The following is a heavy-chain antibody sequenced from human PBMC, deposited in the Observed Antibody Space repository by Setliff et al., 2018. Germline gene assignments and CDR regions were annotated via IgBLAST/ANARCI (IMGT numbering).Heavy chain of an antibody. Sequence: PSETLSLTCTVSGGSFNSANXYWNWIRQPPGKGLEWIGFIFSSGTTSYNPSLXXXVFXXXXXXXXXXXXXXXXXXXXXXXXXXCVRGANDILTTYALDIWGEGTMVTVSS. CDR1: GGSFNSANXY. CDR2: IFSSGTT. J-gene: IGHJ3*02. V-gene: IGHV4-30-4*02. CDR3: VRGANDILTTYALDI. D-gene: IGHD3-9*01.